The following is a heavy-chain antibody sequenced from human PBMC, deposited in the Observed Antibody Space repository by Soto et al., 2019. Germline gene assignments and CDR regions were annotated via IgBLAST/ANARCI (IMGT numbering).Heavy chain of an antibody. CDR1: GFSLSTSGVG. J-gene: IGHJ4*02. Sequence: QITLKESGPTLVKPTQTLTLTCTFSGFSLSTSGVGVGWIRQPPGKDLEWLALIYWDDDKRYSLSLKSRLTITKDTSKNQVVLTMTNMDPVDTATYYCAHRPFYSGSYSRWFDYWGQGTLVTVSS. CDR3: AHRPFYSGSYSRWFDY. CDR2: IYWDDDK. D-gene: IGHD1-26*01. V-gene: IGHV2-5*02.